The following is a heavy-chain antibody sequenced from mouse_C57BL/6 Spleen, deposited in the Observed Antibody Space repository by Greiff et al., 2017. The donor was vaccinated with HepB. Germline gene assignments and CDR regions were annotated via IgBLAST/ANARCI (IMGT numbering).Heavy chain of an antibody. V-gene: IGHV1-64*01. CDR1: GYTFTSYW. Sequence: QVQLQQPGAELVKPGASVKLSCKASGYTFTSYWMHWVKQRPGQGLEWIGMIHPNSGSTNYNEKFKSKATLTVDKSSSTAYMQLSSLTSEDSAVYYCARGKGGRYGNYVDYAMDYWGQGTSVTVSS. CDR2: IHPNSGST. D-gene: IGHD2-1*01. J-gene: IGHJ4*01. CDR3: ARGKGGRYGNYVDYAMDY.